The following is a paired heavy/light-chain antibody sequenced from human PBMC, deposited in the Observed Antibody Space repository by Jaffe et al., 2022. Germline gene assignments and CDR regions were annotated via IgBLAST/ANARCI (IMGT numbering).Heavy chain of an antibody. CDR1: GGTFSSYA. V-gene: IGHV1-69*01. CDR3: AREGYCSGGSCYSEAPFDY. J-gene: IGHJ4*02. Sequence: QVQLVQSGAEVKKPGSSVKVSCKASGGTFSSYAISWVRQAPGQGLEWMGGIIPIFGTANYAQKFQGRVTITADESTSTAYMELSSLRSEDTAVYYCAREGYCSGGSCYSEAPFDYWGQGTLVTVSS. CDR2: IIPIFGTA. D-gene: IGHD2-15*01.
Light chain of an antibody. CDR3: QQYNNWPKT. J-gene: IGKJ1*01. CDR1: QSVSSN. Sequence: EIVMTQSPATLSVSPGERATLSCRASQSVSSNLAWYQQKPGQAPRLLIYGASTRATGIPARFSGSGSGTEFTLTISSLQSEDFAVYYCQQYNNWPKTFGQGTKVEIK. CDR2: GAS. V-gene: IGKV3-15*01.